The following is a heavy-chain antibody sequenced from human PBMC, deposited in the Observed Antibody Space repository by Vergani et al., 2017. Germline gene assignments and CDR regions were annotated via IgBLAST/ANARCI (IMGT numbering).Heavy chain of an antibody. CDR2: IIPIFGTA. V-gene: IGHV1-69*01. D-gene: IGHD5-12*01. CDR3: ARVLGGYALTALD. Sequence: QVQLVQSGAEVKKPGSSVKVSCKASGGTFSSSAITWVRQAPGQGLEWMGGIIPIFGTANYAQKFQGRVSITADESTSTAYMELSSLRSDDTAVYYCARVLGGYALTALDWGQGTLVTVSS. J-gene: IGHJ4*02. CDR1: GGTFSSSA.